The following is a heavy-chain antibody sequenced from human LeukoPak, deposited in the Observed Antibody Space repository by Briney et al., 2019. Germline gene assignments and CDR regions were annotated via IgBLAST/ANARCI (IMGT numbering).Heavy chain of an antibody. V-gene: IGHV3-21*01. CDR1: GFRFSGYV. J-gene: IGHJ4*02. D-gene: IGHD3-10*01. CDR2: ISMSSSYM. CDR3: AREDYSSGNPTIDH. Sequence: GGSLRLSCVASGFRFSGYVMKWVRQAPGKGLEWVSTISMSSSYMYYADSVRGRFTISRDNAKDSLYLQMTSLRAEDAAVYYCAREDYSSGNPTIDHWGQGTLVTVSS.